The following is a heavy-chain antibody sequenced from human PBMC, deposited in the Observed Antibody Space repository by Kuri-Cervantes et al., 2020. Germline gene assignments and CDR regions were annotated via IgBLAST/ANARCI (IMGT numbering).Heavy chain of an antibody. J-gene: IGHJ3*02. V-gene: IGHV3-7*01. D-gene: IGHD1-1*01. Sequence: GGSLRLSCAASGFTFSSYWMSWVRQAPGKGLEWVANIKQDGSEKYYVDSVKGRFTISRDNAKNSLYLQMNSLRADDTAVYYCARVNVNDALDIWAQGTMVTVSS. CDR3: ARVNVNDALDI. CDR1: GFTFSSYW. CDR2: IKQDGSEK.